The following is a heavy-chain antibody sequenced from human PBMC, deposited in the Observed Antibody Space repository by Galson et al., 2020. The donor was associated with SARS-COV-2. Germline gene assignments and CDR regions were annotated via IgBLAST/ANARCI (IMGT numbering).Heavy chain of an antibody. Sequence: ASVKVSCKASGYTFTSYYMHWVRQAPGQGLEWMGIINPSGGSTSYAQKFQGRVTMTRDTSTSTVYMELSSLRSEDTAVYYCARGAKPEKWELPHLDYWGQGTLVTVSS. CDR1: GYTFTSYY. V-gene: IGHV1-46*01. CDR2: INPSGGST. CDR3: ARGAKPEKWELPHLDY. D-gene: IGHD1-26*01. J-gene: IGHJ4*02.